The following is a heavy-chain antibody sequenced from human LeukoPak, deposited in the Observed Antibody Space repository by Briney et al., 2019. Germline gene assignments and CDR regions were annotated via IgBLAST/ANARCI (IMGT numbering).Heavy chain of an antibody. CDR2: IYHSGST. Sequence: SETLSLTCAVSGGSISSGGYSWSWIRQPPGKGLEWIGDIYHSGSTYYNPSLKSRVTISVDTSKNQFSLKLSSVTAADTAVYYCARASMIVVVHYYGMDVWGQGTTVTVSS. D-gene: IGHD3-22*01. V-gene: IGHV4-30-2*01. CDR3: ARASMIVVVHYYGMDV. CDR1: GGSISSGGYS. J-gene: IGHJ6*02.